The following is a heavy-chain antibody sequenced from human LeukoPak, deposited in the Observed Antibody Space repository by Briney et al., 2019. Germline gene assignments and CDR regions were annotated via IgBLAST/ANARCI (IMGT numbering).Heavy chain of an antibody. D-gene: IGHD1-26*01. CDR3: ARVRFVVGATDDAFDI. CDR2: TYYRSKWYN. J-gene: IGHJ3*02. CDR1: GDSVSSNSAA. Sequence: SQTLSLTCAISGDSVSSNSAAWNWIRQSPSRGLEWLGRTYYRSKWYNDYAVSLKSRITINPDTSKNQFSLQLNSVTPEDTAVYYCARVRFVVGATDDAFDIWGQGTMVTVSS. V-gene: IGHV6-1*01.